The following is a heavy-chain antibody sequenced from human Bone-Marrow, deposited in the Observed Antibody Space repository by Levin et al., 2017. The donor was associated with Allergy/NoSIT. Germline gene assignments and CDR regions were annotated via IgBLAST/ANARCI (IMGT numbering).Heavy chain of an antibody. D-gene: IGHD2-2*01. V-gene: IGHV4-34*01. CDR3: ARGHVVVVPAAMYYFDY. CDR1: GGSFSGYY. J-gene: IGHJ4*02. Sequence: PSETLSLTCAVYGGSFSGYYWSWIRQPPGKGLEWIGEINHSGSTNYNPSLKSRVTISVDTSKNQFSLKLSSVTAADTAVYYCARGHVVVVPAAMYYFDYWGQGTLVTVSS. CDR2: INHSGST.